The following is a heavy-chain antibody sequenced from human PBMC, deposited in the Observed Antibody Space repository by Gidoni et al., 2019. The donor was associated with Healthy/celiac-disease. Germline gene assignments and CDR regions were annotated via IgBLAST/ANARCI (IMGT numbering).Heavy chain of an antibody. CDR3: ARGEPGIVGVPFDY. Sequence: QVQLVQSGAEVKKPGASVKVSCQASGYPFTGYYMHWVRQAPGQGLEWMGWINPNSGGTNYAQKFQGWVTMTRDTSISTAYMELSRLRSDDTAVYYCARGEPGIVGVPFDYWGQGTLVTVSS. D-gene: IGHD1-26*01. V-gene: IGHV1-2*04. J-gene: IGHJ4*02. CDR1: GYPFTGYY. CDR2: INPNSGGT.